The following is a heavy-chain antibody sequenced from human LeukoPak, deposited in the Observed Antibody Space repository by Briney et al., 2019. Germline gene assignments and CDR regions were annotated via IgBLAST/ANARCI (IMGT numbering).Heavy chain of an antibody. J-gene: IGHJ4*02. Sequence: WASVKVSCKASGGTFSSYAISWVRQAPGQGREWMGGIIPIFCTANYAQKFQGRVMITADKSTSTAYMELSGLRSEETAVYYCAREGYCGGDYPYYFDYWGQGTLVTVSS. D-gene: IGHD2-21*02. CDR3: AREGYCGGDYPYYFDY. V-gene: IGHV1-69*06. CDR2: IIPIFCTA. CDR1: GGTFSSYA.